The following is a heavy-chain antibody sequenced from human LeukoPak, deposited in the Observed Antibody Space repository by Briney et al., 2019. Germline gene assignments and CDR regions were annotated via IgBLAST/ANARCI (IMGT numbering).Heavy chain of an antibody. D-gene: IGHD3-10*01. CDR2: INACYGNT. J-gene: IGHJ6*04. V-gene: IGHV1-3*01. Sequence: ASVKVSCKASGYTFTSYAMHWVRQAPRPRLEWMGWINACYGNTKYSQKFHGRVTITRDTSASTAYMELSSLRSEDAAVDYCARCHYGTGGRPPLYYYFYGMDVWGKGTTVTVSS. CDR1: GYTFTSYA. CDR3: ARCHYGTGGRPPLYYYFYGMDV.